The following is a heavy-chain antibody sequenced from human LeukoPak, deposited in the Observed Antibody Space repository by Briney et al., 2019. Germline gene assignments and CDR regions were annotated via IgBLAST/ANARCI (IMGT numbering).Heavy chain of an antibody. Sequence: SGPTLVNPTQTLTLTCTFSGFSLHTRDMNVAWIRQPPGKALEWLALIRWTDEKSYGPSLKNRLTITKDTSKNQVVLTMANMDPVDTATYFCARDFDWSIAYWGQGSPVTVSS. J-gene: IGHJ4*02. CDR3: ARDFDWSIAY. CDR1: GFSLHTRDMN. V-gene: IGHV2-5*01. D-gene: IGHD3-9*01. CDR2: IRWTDEK.